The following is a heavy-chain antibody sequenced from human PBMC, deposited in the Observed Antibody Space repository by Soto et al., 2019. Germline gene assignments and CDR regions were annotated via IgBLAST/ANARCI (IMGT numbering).Heavy chain of an antibody. D-gene: IGHD3-22*01. J-gene: IGHJ4*02. V-gene: IGHV4-30-4*01. CDR1: GGSISSGEYY. CDR3: VRGSYYCDSRGYHSY. CDR2: IYYSGST. Sequence: SETLSLTCTVSGGSISSGEYYWIWIRQPPGKGLEWIGYIYYSGSTYYNPSLKSRVTISVDTSKNQFSLKLSSVTAADTTVYYCVRGSYYCDSRGYHSYSAQGTLVTVSS.